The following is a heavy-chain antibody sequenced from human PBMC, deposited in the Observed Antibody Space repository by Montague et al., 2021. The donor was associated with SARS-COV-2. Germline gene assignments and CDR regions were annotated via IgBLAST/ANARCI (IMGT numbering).Heavy chain of an antibody. CDR2: IYWDDDK. V-gene: IGHV2-5*02. CDR3: EHSRSIVGGPYLDY. Sequence: PALVKPTQTLTLTCTFSGFSLSTSGVGVGWIRQPPGKALEWLALIYWDDDKRYSPSLKSRLTITKDTSKNQVVLTMTNMDPVDTATYYCEHSRSIVGGPYLDYWGQGSLVTVSS. J-gene: IGHJ4*02. D-gene: IGHD1-26*01. CDR1: GFSLSTSGVG.